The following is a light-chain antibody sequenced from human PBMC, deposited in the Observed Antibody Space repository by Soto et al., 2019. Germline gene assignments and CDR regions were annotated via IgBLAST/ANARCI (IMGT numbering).Light chain of an antibody. CDR3: QQYGSSGVT. J-gene: IGKJ3*01. V-gene: IGKV3-20*01. CDR1: QSISRSD. CDR2: ATS. Sequence: EIVLTQSPGTVSLSPGESATLSCRASQSISRSDLAWYQHRPGQSPRLLIYATSSRATGIPDRFTGGGAGTGFTLTISRLEPEDSAVYYCQQYGSSGVTFGPGTKVDIK.